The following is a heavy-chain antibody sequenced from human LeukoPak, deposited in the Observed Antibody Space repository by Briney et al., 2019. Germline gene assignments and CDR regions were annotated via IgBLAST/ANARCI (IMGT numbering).Heavy chain of an antibody. CDR1: GGSISSLY. D-gene: IGHD6-6*01. J-gene: IGHJ5*02. Sequence: SETLSLTCTISGGSISSLYWSWIRQPPGRGLEWIGSIYYSGGTNYNPSLESRVTISVDTSKIQFSLKLSSVTAADTAVYYCARWQYTISSGWFDPWGQGTLVTVSS. V-gene: IGHV4-59*08. CDR2: IYYSGGT. CDR3: ARWQYTISSGWFDP.